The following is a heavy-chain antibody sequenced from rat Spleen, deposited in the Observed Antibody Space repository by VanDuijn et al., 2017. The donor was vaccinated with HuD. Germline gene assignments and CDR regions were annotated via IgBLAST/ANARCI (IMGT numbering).Heavy chain of an antibody. J-gene: IGHJ3*01. CDR1: GFTFSDYY. CDR2: IIYDGTTS. Sequence: EVQLVESGGGLVQPGRSLKLSCAASGFTFSDYYMAWVRQAPNKGLEWVGTIIYDGTTSYYRDSVKGRFTISRDNAESTLYLQVDSLTSEDTATYYCTTSTYDWFVYWGQGTLVTVSS. CDR3: TTSTYDWFVY. D-gene: IGHD2-1*01. V-gene: IGHV5-7*01.